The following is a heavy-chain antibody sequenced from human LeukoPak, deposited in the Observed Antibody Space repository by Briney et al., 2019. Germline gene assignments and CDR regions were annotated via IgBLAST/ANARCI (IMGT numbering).Heavy chain of an antibody. V-gene: IGHV1-2*02. D-gene: IGHD3-10*01. CDR2: INPNRGGT. CDR3: ARDIGFGELYGY. J-gene: IGHJ4*02. CDR1: GYTFTGYY. Sequence: ASVKVSRKASGYTFTGYYMHWVRQAPGQGLEWMGWINPNRGGTNYAQKFQGRVTMTRDTSISTAYMELSRLRSDDTAVYYCARDIGFGELYGYWGQGTLVTVSS.